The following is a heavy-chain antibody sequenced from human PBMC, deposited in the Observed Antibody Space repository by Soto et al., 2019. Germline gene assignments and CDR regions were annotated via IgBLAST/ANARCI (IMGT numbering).Heavy chain of an antibody. V-gene: IGHV1-69*13. D-gene: IGHD3-9*01. Sequence: SVKVSCKASGGTFSSYAISWVRQAPGQGLEWMGGIIPIFGTANYAQKFQGRVTITADESTSTAYMELSSLRSEDTAVYYCARDPGRYFGWLLPQYYYYYGMDVWGQGTTVTVSS. CDR1: GGTFSSYA. J-gene: IGHJ6*01. CDR2: IIPIFGTA. CDR3: ARDPGRYFGWLLPQYYYYYGMDV.